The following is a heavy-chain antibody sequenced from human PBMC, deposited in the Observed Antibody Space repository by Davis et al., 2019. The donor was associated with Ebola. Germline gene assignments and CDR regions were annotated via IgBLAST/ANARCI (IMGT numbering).Heavy chain of an antibody. D-gene: IGHD1-26*01. CDR2: INPNSGGT. V-gene: IGHV1-2*04. CDR1: GYTFTGYY. Sequence: ASVKVSCKASGYTFTGYYMHWVRQAPGQGLEWMGWINPNSGGTNYAQKFQGWVTMTRDTSISTAYMEVSRLRSDDTAVYYCATPVVSGSYYHYFDYWGQGTLVTVSS. CDR3: ATPVVSGSYYHYFDY. J-gene: IGHJ4*02.